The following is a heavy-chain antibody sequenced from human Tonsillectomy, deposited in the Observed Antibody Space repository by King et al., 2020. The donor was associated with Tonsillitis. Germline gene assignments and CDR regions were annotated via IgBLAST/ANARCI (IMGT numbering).Heavy chain of an antibody. V-gene: IGHV3-30*01. J-gene: IGHJ6*02. CDR3: ATLRFLAWSPQPYDMDV. CDR2: LSSDGSRY. CDR1: GFTFTNYP. Sequence: VQLVESGGGVVQPGNSLRLSCAASGFTFTNYPMHWVRQAPGRGLEWVAFLSSDGSRYFYADSVKGRFTMSSDSSKNTVYLEMNSLRLEDTAAYYCATLRFLAWSPQPYDMDVWGQGTTVTVSS. D-gene: IGHD3-3*01.